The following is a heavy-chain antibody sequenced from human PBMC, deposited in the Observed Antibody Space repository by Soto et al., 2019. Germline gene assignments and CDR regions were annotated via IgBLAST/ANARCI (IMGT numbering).Heavy chain of an antibody. V-gene: IGHV3-15*01. Sequence: PGGSLRLSCAASGFTFSNAWMSWVRQAPWKGLEWVGRIKSKTDGGTTDHAAPVKGRFTISRDDSKSTLYLQMNSLKTEDTAVYYCTAQYSSGWYAWGFDPWGQGTLVTVSS. D-gene: IGHD6-19*01. CDR3: TAQYSSGWYAWGFDP. J-gene: IGHJ5*02. CDR1: GFTFSNAW. CDR2: IKSKTDGGTT.